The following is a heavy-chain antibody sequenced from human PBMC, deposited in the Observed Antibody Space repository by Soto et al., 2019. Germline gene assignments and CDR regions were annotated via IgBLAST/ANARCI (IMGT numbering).Heavy chain of an antibody. CDR2: VNAGNGHT. J-gene: IGHJ4*02. CDR1: GYTFTNYA. D-gene: IGHD6-19*01. V-gene: IGHV1-3*01. Sequence: GASVKVSCKASGYTFTNYAVNWFRQAPGQSLEWMGWVNAGNGHTKYSEKLQGRVTITRDTSANTAYLDLSSLRSEDTALYFCARGIWERSSGWYYFDSWGQGTLVTVSS. CDR3: ARGIWERSSGWYYFDS.